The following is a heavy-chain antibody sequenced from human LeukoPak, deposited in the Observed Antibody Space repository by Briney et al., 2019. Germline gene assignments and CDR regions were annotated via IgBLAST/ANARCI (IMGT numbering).Heavy chain of an antibody. Sequence: SGTLPLNCTLLGFSMRNYHCKWIRQPPGQELEWIGYISYSGSTDHNPSLKSRVTMSVDTSKNQFSLKLNSVTAADTAVYYCARQLHAWGFDPWGQGTLVTVSS. V-gene: IGHV4-59*08. CDR1: GFSMRNYH. D-gene: IGHD2-21*01. CDR2: ISYSGST. J-gene: IGHJ5*02. CDR3: ARQLHAWGFDP.